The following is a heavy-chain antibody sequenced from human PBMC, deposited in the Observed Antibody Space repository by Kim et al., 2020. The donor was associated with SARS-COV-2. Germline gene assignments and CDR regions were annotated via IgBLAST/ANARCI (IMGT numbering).Heavy chain of an antibody. Sequence: GGSLRLSCAASGFTFSSYAMSWVRQAPGKGLEWVSAISGSGGSTYYADSVKGRFTISRDNSKNTLYLQMNSLRAEDTAVYYCAKDLGSAPFAYYFDYWGQGTLVTVSS. J-gene: IGHJ4*02. D-gene: IGHD3-10*01. V-gene: IGHV3-23*01. CDR2: ISGSGGST. CDR3: AKDLGSAPFAYYFDY. CDR1: GFTFSSYA.